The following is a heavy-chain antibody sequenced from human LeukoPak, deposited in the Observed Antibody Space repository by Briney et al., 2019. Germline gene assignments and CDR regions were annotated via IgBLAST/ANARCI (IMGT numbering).Heavy chain of an antibody. CDR1: GGSVNSGTYY. V-gene: IGHV4-39*07. CDR2: IYLSGST. CDR3: ARGRMNVVVVSSSPGPAVY. Sequence: SETLSLTCTVSGGSVNSGTYYWGWIRQPPGKGLEWIGAIYLSGSTYYSPSLKRRVTVSVDTSKSQFSLKLTSVTAADTAVYYCARGRMNVVVVSSSPGPAVYWGQGALVTVSS. D-gene: IGHD3-22*01. J-gene: IGHJ4*02.